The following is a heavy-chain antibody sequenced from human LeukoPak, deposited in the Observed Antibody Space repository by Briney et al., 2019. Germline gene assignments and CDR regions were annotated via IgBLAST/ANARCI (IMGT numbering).Heavy chain of an antibody. J-gene: IGHJ4*02. CDR2: IYYSGST. V-gene: IGHV4-39*01. Sequence: PSETLSLTCSVSGGSISSSSYYWGWIRQPPGKGLEWIGSIYYSGSTYYNPSLKSRVTISVDTSKNQFSLKLSSVTAADTAVYHCVRHSSYYGNFDYWGQGTLVTVSS. CDR3: VRHSSYYGNFDY. D-gene: IGHD3-10*01. CDR1: GGSISSSSYY.